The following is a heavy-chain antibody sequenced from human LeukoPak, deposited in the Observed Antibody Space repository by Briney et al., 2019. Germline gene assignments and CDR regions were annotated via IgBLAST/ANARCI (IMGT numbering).Heavy chain of an antibody. D-gene: IGHD5-24*01. Sequence: SETLSLTCTVSGVSISSYYWSWIRQPPGKGLEWIGYIYYSGSTNYNPSLKSRVTISVDTSKNQFSLKLSSVAAADTAVYYCARSRDGYNPGPDYWGQGTLVTVSS. CDR3: ARSRDGYNPGPDY. CDR1: GVSISSYY. J-gene: IGHJ4*02. V-gene: IGHV4-59*01. CDR2: IYYSGST.